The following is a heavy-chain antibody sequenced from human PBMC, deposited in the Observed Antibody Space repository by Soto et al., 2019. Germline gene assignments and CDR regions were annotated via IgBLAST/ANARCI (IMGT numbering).Heavy chain of an antibody. CDR1: GFTFTSSA. Sequence: GASVKVSCKASGFTFTSSAVQWVRQARGQRLEWIGWIVVGSGNTNYAQKFQERVTITRDMSTSTAYMELSSLRSEDTAVYYCAAAPSGLWFGTWALKGEFDYWGQGTLVTVSS. CDR3: AAAPSGLWFGTWALKGEFDY. D-gene: IGHD3-10*01. CDR2: IVVGSGNT. V-gene: IGHV1-58*01. J-gene: IGHJ4*02.